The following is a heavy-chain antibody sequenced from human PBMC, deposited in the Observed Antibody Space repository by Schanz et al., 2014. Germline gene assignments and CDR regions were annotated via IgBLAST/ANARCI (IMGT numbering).Heavy chain of an antibody. CDR2: ATFDGTKK. Sequence: QVQLVESGGGVVQPGRSLRLSCAASGFNFRNYGMHWVRQAPGKGLEWVAGATFDGTKKYYGDSVKGRFTISRDNSNNTLSLQMNSLRDEDTAVYFCARPFLGYYGDLAYWGQGTLLTVSS. D-gene: IGHD4-17*01. CDR3: ARPFLGYYGDLAY. J-gene: IGHJ4*02. V-gene: IGHV3-33*05. CDR1: GFNFRNYG.